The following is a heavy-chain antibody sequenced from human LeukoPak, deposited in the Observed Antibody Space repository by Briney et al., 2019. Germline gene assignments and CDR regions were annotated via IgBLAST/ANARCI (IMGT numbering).Heavy chain of an antibody. CDR3: ARDPIMMTFGGVIVTEDY. D-gene: IGHD3-16*02. CDR1: GYIFTGYY. J-gene: IGHJ4*02. V-gene: IGHV1-2*02. CDR2: INPNSGGT. Sequence: ASVKVSCNASGYIFTGYYMHWMRQVPGQGLEWMGWINPNSGGTNYAQKFQGRVTMTRDTSISTAYMELSRLRSDDTCVYYCARDPIMMTFGGVIVTEDYGGQGTLVTVSS.